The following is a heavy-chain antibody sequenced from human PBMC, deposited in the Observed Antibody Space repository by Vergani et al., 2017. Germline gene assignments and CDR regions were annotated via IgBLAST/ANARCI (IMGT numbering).Heavy chain of an antibody. CDR1: GGSFRGYY. CDR2: INHSGST. D-gene: IGHD3-3*01. CDR3: ARAGYDFWSGYHWYFDL. J-gene: IGHJ2*01. V-gene: IGHV4-34*01. Sequence: QVQLQQWGAGLFKPSETLSLTCAVYGGSFRGYYWSWIRQPPGKGLEWIGEINHSGSTNYNPSLKSRVTISVDTSKNQFSLKLSSVTAADTAVYYCARAGYDFWSGYHWYFDLWGRGTLVTVSS.